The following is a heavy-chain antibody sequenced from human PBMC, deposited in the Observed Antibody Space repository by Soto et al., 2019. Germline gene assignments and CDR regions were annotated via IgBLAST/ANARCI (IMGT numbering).Heavy chain of an antibody. CDR3: ARAAAGSGSYYRDGYFDY. CDR2: IGTAGDT. V-gene: IGHV3-13*04. J-gene: IGHJ4*02. CDR1: GFTFSSYD. D-gene: IGHD3-10*01. Sequence: GGSLRLSCAASGFTFSSYDMHWVRQATGKGLEWVSAIGTAGDTYYPGSVKGRFTISRENAKNSLYLQMNSLRAGDTAVYYCARAAAGSGSYYRDGYFDYWGQGTLVTVSS.